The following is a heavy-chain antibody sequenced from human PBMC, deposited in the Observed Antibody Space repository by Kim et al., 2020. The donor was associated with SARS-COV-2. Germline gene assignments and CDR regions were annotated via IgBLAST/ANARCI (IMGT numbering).Heavy chain of an antibody. D-gene: IGHD6-13*01. CDR3: AKEGSSSWYYFDY. V-gene: IGHV3-9*01. Sequence: GYADSVKGRFTISRNNAKSSLYLQMNSLRAEDTALYYCAKEGSSSWYYFDYWGQGTLVTVSS. J-gene: IGHJ4*02.